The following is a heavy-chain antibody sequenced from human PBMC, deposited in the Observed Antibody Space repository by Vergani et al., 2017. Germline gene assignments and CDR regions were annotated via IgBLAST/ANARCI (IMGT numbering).Heavy chain of an antibody. CDR1: GFTFDDYT. CDR2: ISWDGGST. Sequence: EVQLVGSGGVVVQPGGSLRLSCAASGFTFDDYTMHWVRQAPGKGLEWVSLISWDGGSTYYADSVKGRFTISRDNSKNSLYLQMNSLRTEDTALYYCARGHIAAAGTTWFDPWGQGTLVTVSS. V-gene: IGHV3-43*01. D-gene: IGHD6-13*01. CDR3: ARGHIAAAGTTWFDP. J-gene: IGHJ5*02.